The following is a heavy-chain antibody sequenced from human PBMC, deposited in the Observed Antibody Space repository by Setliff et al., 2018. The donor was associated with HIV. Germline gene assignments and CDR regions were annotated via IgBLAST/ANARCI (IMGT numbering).Heavy chain of an antibody. CDR2: IDSNGRP. Sequence: SETLSLTCIVSGAGISGYSWSWIRQPPGKGLKWIRDIDSNGRPNYNTSLNSRLTVYADPSKNQISMKLSYVTAADTAIYYCARLCSNGVCRPVGDHVFDVWGKGTMVTVSS. V-gene: IGHV4-4*09. CDR1: GAGISGYS. D-gene: IGHD2-8*01. J-gene: IGHJ3*01. CDR3: ARLCSNGVCRPVGDHVFDV.